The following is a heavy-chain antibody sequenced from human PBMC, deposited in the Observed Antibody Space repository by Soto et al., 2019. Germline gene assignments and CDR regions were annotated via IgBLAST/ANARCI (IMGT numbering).Heavy chain of an antibody. J-gene: IGHJ4*02. CDR3: AKESYSSSWYSSGY. CDR1: GLTSSSYA. D-gene: IGHD6-13*01. Sequence: SSAAAGLTSSSYAMNYVSKDTGKGLEWVSAISGSGGSTYYADSVKGRFTISRDNSKNTLYLQMNSLRAEDTAVYYCAKESYSSSWYSSGYWGQGTLVTVSS. CDR2: ISGSGGST. V-gene: IGHV3-23*01.